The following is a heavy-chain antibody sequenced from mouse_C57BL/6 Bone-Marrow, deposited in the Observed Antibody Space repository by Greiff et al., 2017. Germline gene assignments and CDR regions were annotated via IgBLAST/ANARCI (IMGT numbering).Heavy chain of an antibody. CDR3: TRKRTGSYFDY. D-gene: IGHD4-1*01. V-gene: IGHV1-15*01. J-gene: IGHJ2*01. CDR1: GYTFTDYE. Sequence: QVQLKESGAELVRPGASVTLSCKASGYTFTDYEMHWVKQTPVHGLEWIGAIDPETGGTAYNQKFKGKAILTADKSSSTAYRELRSLTSEDSAVYYCTRKRTGSYFDYWGQGTTLTVSS. CDR2: IDPETGGT.